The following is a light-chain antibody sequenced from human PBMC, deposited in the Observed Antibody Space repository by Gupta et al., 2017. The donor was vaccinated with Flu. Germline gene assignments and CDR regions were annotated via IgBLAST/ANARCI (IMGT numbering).Light chain of an antibody. CDR1: QSVSSN. V-gene: IGKV3-15*01. CDR2: GAS. Sequence: EVVMTHSPPTLPVSPAERATLSCRASQSVSSNLAWYQQKPGQAPRPLIYGASTRATGTPARFSGSGSGTEFTLTISSLQSEDFAVYYCQQYNNWPPGDTFGQGTKLEIK. CDR3: QQYNNWPPGDT. J-gene: IGKJ2*01.